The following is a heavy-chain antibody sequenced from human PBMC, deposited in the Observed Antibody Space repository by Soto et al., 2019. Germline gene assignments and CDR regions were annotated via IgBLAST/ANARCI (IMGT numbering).Heavy chain of an antibody. CDR1: GGSFSGYY. D-gene: IGHD2-2*01. CDR2: INHSGST. V-gene: IGHV4-34*01. J-gene: IGHJ5*02. CDR3: ASSAGCSSTSCSPNWFDP. Sequence: SETLSLTCAVYGGSFSGYYWSWIRQPPGKGLEWIGEINHSGSTNYNPSLKSRVTISVDTSKNQFSLKLSSVTAADTAVYYCASSAGCSSTSCSPNWFDPWGQGNLVTVS.